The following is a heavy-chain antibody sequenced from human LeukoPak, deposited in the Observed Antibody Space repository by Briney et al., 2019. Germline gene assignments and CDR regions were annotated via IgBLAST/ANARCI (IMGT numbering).Heavy chain of an antibody. CDR3: ARDIKFEYYDFWSGYYIPVNWFDP. V-gene: IGHV1-2*06. CDR1: GYTFTGYY. Sequence: ASVKVSCKASGYTFTGYYMHWVRQAPGQGLEWMGRINPNSGGTNYAQKFQGRVTMTRDTSISTAYMELSSLRSEDTAVYYCARDIKFEYYDFWSGYYIPVNWFDPWGQGTLVTVSS. CDR2: INPNSGGT. D-gene: IGHD3-3*01. J-gene: IGHJ5*02.